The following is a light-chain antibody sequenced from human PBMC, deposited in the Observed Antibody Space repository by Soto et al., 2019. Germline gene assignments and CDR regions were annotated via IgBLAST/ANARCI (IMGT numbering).Light chain of an antibody. CDR3: AAWDDSLTGRV. J-gene: IGLJ1*01. V-gene: IGLV1-44*01. Sequence: QSVLTQPPSASGTPGQRVTISCSGSNSNIGSNTVNWYQQLPGTAHKLLIYYDNLRPSGVPDRISGSKSGTSASLAISGLQSDDEADYYCAAWDDSLTGRVFGTGTELTVL. CDR2: YDN. CDR1: NSNIGSNT.